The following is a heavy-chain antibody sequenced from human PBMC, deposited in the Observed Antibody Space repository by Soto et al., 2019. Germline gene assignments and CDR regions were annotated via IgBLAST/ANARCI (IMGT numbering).Heavy chain of an antibody. CDR1: GGPISSGDYY. CDR3: AREALRGYGYYFDS. D-gene: IGHD5-12*01. Sequence: SETLSLTXTVSGGPISSGDYYWSWIRQPPGKGLEWIGYMFYRGSADYNPSLKSRVSISVDTSKNQFSLELTSVTAADTAVYHCAREALRGYGYYFDSWGQGTLVTVSS. CDR2: MFYRGSA. J-gene: IGHJ4*02. V-gene: IGHV4-30-4*01.